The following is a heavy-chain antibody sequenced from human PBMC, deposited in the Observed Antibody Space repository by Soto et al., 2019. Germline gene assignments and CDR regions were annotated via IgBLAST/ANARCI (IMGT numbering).Heavy chain of an antibody. J-gene: IGHJ4*02. CDR3: ARHDYTSDENSYFNY. V-gene: IGHV4-39*01. CDR2: IYVTGST. Sequence: SEPMSLTCKVSGGSSINRSYYWGWIPQSPGKGLEYIGSIYVTGSTFYTASLQSRVTMSLDTSENQFALELNSVTAVDPAVYICARHDYTSDENSYFNYSGQGTVVTVSS. CDR1: GGSSINRSYY. D-gene: IGHD3-16*01.